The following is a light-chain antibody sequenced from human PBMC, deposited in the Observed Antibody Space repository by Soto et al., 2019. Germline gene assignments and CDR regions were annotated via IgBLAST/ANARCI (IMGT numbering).Light chain of an antibody. Sequence: QSVLTQPASVSGSPGQSITISCTGTSSDVGAYTFVSWYQQHPDKAPKLMIYEVTNRPSGVSNRFSGSKSGNTASLTISGLQAEDEANYYCSSYTDSSTLLFGGGTKVTVL. CDR1: SSDVGAYTF. CDR2: EVT. V-gene: IGLV2-14*03. CDR3: SSYTDSSTLL. J-gene: IGLJ2*01.